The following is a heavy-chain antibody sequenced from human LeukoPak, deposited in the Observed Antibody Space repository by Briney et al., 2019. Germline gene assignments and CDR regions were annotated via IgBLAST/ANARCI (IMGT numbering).Heavy chain of an antibody. J-gene: IGHJ6*02. D-gene: IGHD6-13*01. CDR2: ISAYDGGT. CDR1: GYTXTSYA. V-gene: IGHV1-18*01. Sequence: ASVKVSCKASGYTXTSYAFNWVRQAPGQGLEWMGWISAYDGGTKYAQDLQGRVTMTTDTSTRTAYMELTRLTSDDTAVYYCARDPLTSTWSSYYFTLDVWGQGTTVSVSS. CDR3: ARDPLTSTWSSYYFTLDV.